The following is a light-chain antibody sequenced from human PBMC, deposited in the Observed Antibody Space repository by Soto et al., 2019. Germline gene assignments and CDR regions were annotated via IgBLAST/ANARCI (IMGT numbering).Light chain of an antibody. Sequence: EIVMTQSPATLSVSPGERATLSCRASQSIISNLSWYQQKPGQAPRLLIYGASTRATGIPARFSGSGSGTEFTLTISRLEPEDFAVYYCQQYGSSPWTFGQGTKVDIK. CDR3: QQYGSSPWT. CDR2: GAS. J-gene: IGKJ1*01. CDR1: QSIISN. V-gene: IGKV3-15*01.